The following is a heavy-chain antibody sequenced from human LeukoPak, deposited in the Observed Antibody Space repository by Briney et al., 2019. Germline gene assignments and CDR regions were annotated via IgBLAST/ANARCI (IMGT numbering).Heavy chain of an antibody. D-gene: IGHD1-14*01. CDR2: IYHSGST. Sequence: SETLSLTCTVSGYSISSGYYWGWIRQPPGKGLEWIGSIYHSGSTNYNPSLKSRVTISVDTSKNQFSLKLSSVTAADTAVYYCARRNGRYYYYYYMDVWGKGTTVTISS. J-gene: IGHJ6*03. V-gene: IGHV4-38-2*02. CDR3: ARRNGRYYYYYYMDV. CDR1: GYSISSGYY.